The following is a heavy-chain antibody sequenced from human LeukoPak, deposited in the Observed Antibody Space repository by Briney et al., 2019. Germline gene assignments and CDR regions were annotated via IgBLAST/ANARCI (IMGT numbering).Heavy chain of an antibody. Sequence: ASVKVSCKASGYTFTGYYMHWVRQAPGQGLEGMGWINPNSGGTNYAQKFQGRVTMTRDTSISAAYMELSRLRSDDTAIYYCARLNYGSGTYYVSVWGQGTLVTVSS. CDR3: ARLNYGSGTYYVSV. V-gene: IGHV1-2*02. CDR1: GYTFTGYY. CDR2: INPNSGGT. J-gene: IGHJ4*02. D-gene: IGHD3-10*01.